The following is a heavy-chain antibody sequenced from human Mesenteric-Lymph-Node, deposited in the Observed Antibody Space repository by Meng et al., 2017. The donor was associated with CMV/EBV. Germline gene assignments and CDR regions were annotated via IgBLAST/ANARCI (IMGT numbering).Heavy chain of an antibody. Sequence: GESLKISCAASGFTFDDYAMHWVRQAPGKGLEWVSVISWDGGRTYYADSVKGRFTISRDNSKNTLYLQMNSLRAEDTAVYYCARLYYYGSGSYYNEGYYYGMDVWGQGTTVTVSS. V-gene: IGHV3-43D*03. CDR3: ARLYYYGSGSYYNEGYYYGMDV. CDR2: ISWDGGRT. CDR1: GFTFDDYA. J-gene: IGHJ6*02. D-gene: IGHD3-10*01.